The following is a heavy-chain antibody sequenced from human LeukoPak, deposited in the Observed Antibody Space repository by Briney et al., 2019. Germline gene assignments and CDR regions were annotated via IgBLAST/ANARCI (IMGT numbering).Heavy chain of an antibody. CDR1: GFTFDDYG. CDR3: ARTFYSSSCPWFDP. V-gene: IGHV3-20*01. J-gene: IGHJ5*02. CDR2: INWNGGST. D-gene: IGHD6-13*01. Sequence: GGSLRLSCAASGFTFDDYGMSWVRQAPGKGLEWVSGINWNGGSTGYADSVKGRFTISRDNAKNSLYLQMNSLRAEDTALYHCARTFYSSSCPWFDPWGQGTLVTVSS.